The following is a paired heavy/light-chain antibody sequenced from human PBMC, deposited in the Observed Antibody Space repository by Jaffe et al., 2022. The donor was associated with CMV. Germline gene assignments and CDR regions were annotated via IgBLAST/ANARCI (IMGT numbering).Heavy chain of an antibody. D-gene: IGHD6-6*01. CDR2: ISWNSGSI. CDR1: GFTFDDYA. J-gene: IGHJ6*02. CDR3: AKFGYAYSSSSGGMDV. V-gene: IGHV3-9*01. Sequence: EVQLVESGGGLVQPGRSLRLSCAASGFTFDDYAMHWVRQAPGKGLEWVSGISWNSGSIGYADSVKGRFTISRDNAKNSLYLQMNSLRAEDTALYYCAKFGYAYSSSSGGMDVWGQGTTVTVSS.
Light chain of an antibody. Sequence: EIVLTQSPGTLSLSPGERATLSCRASQSVSSSYLAWYQQKPGQAPRLLIYGASSRATGIPDRFSGSGSGTDFTLTISRLEPEDFAVYYCQQYGSSSFTFGPGTKVDIK. CDR1: QSVSSSY. CDR3: QQYGSSSFT. V-gene: IGKV3-20*01. CDR2: GAS. J-gene: IGKJ3*01.